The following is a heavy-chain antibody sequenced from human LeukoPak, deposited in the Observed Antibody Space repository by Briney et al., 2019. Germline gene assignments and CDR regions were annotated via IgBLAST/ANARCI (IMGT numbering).Heavy chain of an antibody. Sequence: GSLRLSCVASGFSFSSYWMSWVRQTPGKGLEWVANIKQEGSARYYVDSVTGRFTISRDNAMNSLYLQMNSLRVEDTAVYYCARDPGIAAAGTVGYFDSWGQGILVIVSS. D-gene: IGHD6-13*01. CDR2: IKQEGSAR. V-gene: IGHV3-7*01. CDR1: GFSFSSYW. CDR3: ARDPGIAAAGTVGYFDS. J-gene: IGHJ4*02.